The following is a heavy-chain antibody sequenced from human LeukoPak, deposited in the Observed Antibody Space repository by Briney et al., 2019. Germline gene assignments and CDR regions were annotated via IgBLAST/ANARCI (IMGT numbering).Heavy chain of an antibody. D-gene: IGHD4-23*01. CDR2: ISYDGSNK. Sequence: PGGSLRLSCAASGFXFSSYGMHWVRQAPGKGLEWVAYISYDGSNKYYADSVKGRFTISRDNSKDTLYLQMNSLRAEDTAVYYCACDLRPSYGGPRGGAFDIWGQGTMVTVSS. CDR1: GFXFSSYG. CDR3: ACDLRPSYGGPRGGAFDI. V-gene: IGHV3-30*03. J-gene: IGHJ3*02.